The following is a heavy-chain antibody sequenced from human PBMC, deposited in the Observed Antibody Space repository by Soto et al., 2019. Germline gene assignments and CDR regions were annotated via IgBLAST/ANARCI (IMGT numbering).Heavy chain of an antibody. D-gene: IGHD3-22*01. J-gene: IGHJ1*01. V-gene: IGHV4-39*01. CDR1: GGSISSSSYY. CDR3: ARHSTYYYDSSGPSEYFQH. Sequence: PSETLSLTCTVSGGSISSSSYYWGWIRQPPGKGLEWIGSIYYSGSTYYNPSLKSRVTISVDTSKNQFSLKLSSVTAADTAVYYCARHSTYYYDSSGPSEYFQHWGQGTLVTVSS. CDR2: IYYSGST.